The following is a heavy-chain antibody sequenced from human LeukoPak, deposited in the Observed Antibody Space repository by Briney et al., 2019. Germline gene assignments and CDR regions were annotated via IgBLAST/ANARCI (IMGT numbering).Heavy chain of an antibody. CDR1: GFTFSGHW. CDR3: ARNYGSPDY. J-gene: IGHJ4*02. CDR2: INQDGSGK. D-gene: IGHD3-10*01. Sequence: GGSLRLSCAASGFTFSGHWMSWVRQAPGKGLEWVANINQDGSGKYYVDSVKGRFTISRDNAKKSLYLQMNSLEAEDTALYYCARNYGSPDYWGQGTLVTVSS. V-gene: IGHV3-7*05.